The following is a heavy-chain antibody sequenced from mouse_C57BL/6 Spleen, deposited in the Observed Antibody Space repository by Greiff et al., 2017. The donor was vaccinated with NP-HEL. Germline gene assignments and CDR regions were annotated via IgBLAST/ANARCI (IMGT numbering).Heavy chain of an antibody. Sequence: DVMLVESGGGLVQPGGSLKLSCAASGFTFSDYYMYWVRQTPEKRLEWVAYISNGGGSTYYPDTVKGRFTISRDNAKNTLYLQMSRLKSEDTAMYYCARSYSNYWYFDVWGTGTTVTVSS. V-gene: IGHV5-12*01. CDR1: GFTFSDYY. CDR2: ISNGGGST. D-gene: IGHD2-5*01. J-gene: IGHJ1*03. CDR3: ARSYSNYWYFDV.